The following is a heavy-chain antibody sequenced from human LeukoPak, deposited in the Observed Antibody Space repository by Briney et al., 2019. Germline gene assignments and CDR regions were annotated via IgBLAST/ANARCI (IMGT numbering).Heavy chain of an antibody. CDR1: GGSISSSSYY. Sequence: SETLSLTCTVSGGSISSSSYYWGWIRQPPGKGLEWIGEINHSGSTNYNPSLKSRVIISVDTSKNQFSLKLSSVTAADTAVYYCAGSLLWFGELFGYYYYGMDVWGQGTTVTVSS. D-gene: IGHD3-10*01. CDR2: INHSGST. J-gene: IGHJ6*02. V-gene: IGHV4-39*07. CDR3: AGSLLWFGELFGYYYYGMDV.